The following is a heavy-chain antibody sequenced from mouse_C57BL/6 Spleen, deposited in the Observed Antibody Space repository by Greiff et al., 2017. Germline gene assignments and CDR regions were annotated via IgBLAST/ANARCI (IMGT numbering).Heavy chain of an antibody. J-gene: IGHJ2*01. CDR3: ARRIYDDNSYYLDY. CDR1: GYTFTSYW. V-gene: IGHV1-52*01. CDR2: IDPSDSGT. Sequence: VQLQQPGAELVRPGSSVKLSCKASGYTFTSYWMQWVKQRPIQGLEWIGNIDPSDSGTHYNQKFKDKATLTVDKSSSTAYMQLSSLTSEDSAVYDCARRIYDDNSYYLDYWGQGTTLTVSS. D-gene: IGHD2-1*01.